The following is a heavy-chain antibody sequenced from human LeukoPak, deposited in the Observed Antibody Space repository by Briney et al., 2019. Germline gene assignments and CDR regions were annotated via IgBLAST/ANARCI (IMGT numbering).Heavy chain of an antibody. CDR1: GFTFSSYA. J-gene: IGHJ5*02. CDR3: ASDQHTS. Sequence: GGSLRLSCAASGFTFSSYAMHWVRPAPGKGLEWVAVISYDGSNKYYADSVKGRFTVSRDNSKNTLYLQMNSLRAEDTAVYYCASDQHTSWGQGTLVTVSS. D-gene: IGHD2-21*01. V-gene: IGHV3-30*04. CDR2: ISYDGSNK.